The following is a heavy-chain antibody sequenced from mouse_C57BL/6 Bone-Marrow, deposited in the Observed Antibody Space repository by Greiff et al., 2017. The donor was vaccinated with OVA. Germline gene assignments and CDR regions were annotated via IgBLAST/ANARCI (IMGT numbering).Heavy chain of an antibody. CDR3: AMKGFFYYYGSSYYFDY. J-gene: IGHJ2*01. D-gene: IGHD1-1*01. CDR1: GFTFSDSG. V-gene: IGHV5-17*01. CDR2: ISSGSSTI. Sequence: EVQLVESGGGLVKPGGSLKLSCAASGFTFSDSGMHWVRQAPEKGLEWVAYISSGSSTIYYADTVKGRFTISRDNAKNTLFLQMTSLRSEDTAMYYCAMKGFFYYYGSSYYFDYWGQGTTLTVSS.